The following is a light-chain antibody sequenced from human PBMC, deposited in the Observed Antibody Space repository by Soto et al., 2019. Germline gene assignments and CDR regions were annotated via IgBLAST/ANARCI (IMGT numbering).Light chain of an antibody. J-gene: IGKJ4*01. CDR3: QPYNNWPLT. CDR2: GAS. CDR1: QSVSGSY. V-gene: IGKV3-20*01. Sequence: EIVLTQSPGTLSLSPGERATLSCRASQSVSGSYLAWYQQKPGQPPRLLIYGASSRATGIPDRLSGSGSGTDFTLTFSRLEPEDFAIYYCQPYNNWPLTFGGGTKVESK.